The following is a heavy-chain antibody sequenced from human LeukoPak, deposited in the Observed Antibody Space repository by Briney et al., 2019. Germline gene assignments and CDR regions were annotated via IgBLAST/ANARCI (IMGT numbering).Heavy chain of an antibody. CDR2: VYYGGST. CDR1: GGPISSPNHS. J-gene: IGHJ1*01. V-gene: IGHV4-39*01. CDR3: ARVVAGTKDFQY. D-gene: IGHD6-19*01. Sequence: SETLSLTCTVSGGPISSPNHSWGWVRQPPGKGLEWIGSVYYGGSTYSNPSLKSRVTMSADTSKNQFSLTLSSVTATDTAVYYCARVVAGTKDFQYWGQGTLVTVSS.